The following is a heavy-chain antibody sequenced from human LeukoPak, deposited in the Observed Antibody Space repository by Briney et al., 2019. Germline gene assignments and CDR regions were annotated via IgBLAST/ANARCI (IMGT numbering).Heavy chain of an antibody. CDR3: AREGYSYGGVDY. CDR1: GGTFSSYA. Sequence: RASVKVSCKASGGTFSSYAISWVRQAPGQGLEWMGWISADNGNTNYAQKLQGRVTMTTDTSTSTAYMELRSLRSDDTAVYYCAREGYSYGGVDYWGQGTLVTVSS. J-gene: IGHJ4*02. D-gene: IGHD5-18*01. V-gene: IGHV1-18*01. CDR2: ISADNGNT.